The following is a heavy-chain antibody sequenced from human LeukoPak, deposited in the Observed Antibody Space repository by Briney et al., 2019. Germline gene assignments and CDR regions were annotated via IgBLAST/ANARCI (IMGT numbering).Heavy chain of an antibody. D-gene: IGHD2-2*01. CDR1: GFTFSSYW. Sequence: PGGSLRLSCVASGFTFSSYWMSWVRQAPGKGLEWVANIKQHGSEKYYVDSVKGRFTISRDNAKNSLYLQMNSLRAEDTAVYYCARVPYYYYYYMDVWGKGTTVTVSS. J-gene: IGHJ6*03. CDR3: ARVPYYYYYYMDV. CDR2: IKQHGSEK. V-gene: IGHV3-7*01.